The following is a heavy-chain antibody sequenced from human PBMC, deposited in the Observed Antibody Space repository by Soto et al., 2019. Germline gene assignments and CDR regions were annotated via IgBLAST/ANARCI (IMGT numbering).Heavy chain of an antibody. CDR1: GGSICSYY. CDR3: AASYGGYVGTGY. D-gene: IGHD5-12*01. J-gene: IGHJ4*02. Sequence: QVQLQESGPGLVKPSETLSLTCTVSGGSICSYYWSWIRQPPGKGLEWIGYIYYSGSTNYNPSLKSRVTISVDTSKNQFSLKLSSVTAADTAVYYCAASYGGYVGTGYWGQGTLVTVSS. V-gene: IGHV4-59*08. CDR2: IYYSGST.